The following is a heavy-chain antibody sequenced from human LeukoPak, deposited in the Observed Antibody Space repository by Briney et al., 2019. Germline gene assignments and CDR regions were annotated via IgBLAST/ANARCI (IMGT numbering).Heavy chain of an antibody. CDR2: IKSKTDGGTT. CDR3: TTDLHINWNAPTFDY. Sequence: GGSLGLSCAASGFTFSNAWMSWVRQAPGKGLEWVGRIKSKTDGGTTDYAAPVKGRFTISRDDSKNTLYLQMNSLKTEDTAVYYCTTDLHINWNAPTFDYWGQGTLVTVSS. D-gene: IGHD1-1*01. J-gene: IGHJ4*02. V-gene: IGHV3-15*01. CDR1: GFTFSNAW.